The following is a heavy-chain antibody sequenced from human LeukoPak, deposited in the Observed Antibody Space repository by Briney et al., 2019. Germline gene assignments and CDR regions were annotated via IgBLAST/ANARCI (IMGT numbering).Heavy chain of an antibody. CDR2: ISYDGSNK. J-gene: IGHJ3*02. V-gene: IGHV3-30-3*01. Sequence: GRSLRLSCAASGFTFSSYAMHWVRQAPGKGLEWVAVISYDGSNKYYADSVKGRFTISRDNSKNTLYLQMNSLRAEDTAVYYCARDRGGVYCSSTSCYYDAFDIWGQGPMVTVSS. CDR1: GFTFSSYA. D-gene: IGHD2-2*01. CDR3: ARDRGGVYCSSTSCYYDAFDI.